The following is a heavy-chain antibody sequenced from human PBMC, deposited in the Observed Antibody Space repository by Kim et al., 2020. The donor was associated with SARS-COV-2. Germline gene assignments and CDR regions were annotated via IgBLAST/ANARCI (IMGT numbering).Heavy chain of an antibody. V-gene: IGHV1-3*01. CDR2: INAGNGNT. J-gene: IGHJ4*02. D-gene: IGHD6-13*01. Sequence: ASVKVSCKASGYTFTSYAMHWVRQAPGQRLEWLGWINAGNGNTKYSQKFQGRVTITRDTSASTAYMELSSLRSEDTAVYYCARGRTLAAAGLNDYWGQGTLVTVSS. CDR3: ARGRTLAAAGLNDY. CDR1: GYTFTSYA.